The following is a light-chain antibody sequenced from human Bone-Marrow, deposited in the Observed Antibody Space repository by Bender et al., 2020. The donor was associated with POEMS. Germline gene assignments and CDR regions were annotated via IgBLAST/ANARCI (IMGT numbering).Light chain of an antibody. J-gene: IGLJ2*01. CDR2: EVS. Sequence: QSALTQPPSVSGSPGQSVTISCSGASSDVSFYTRVSWYQQPPGTAPKLIIYEVSNLPSGVPDRFSGSRSGNTASLTISGLQAEDEADYYCSSYISNVRVFAGGTKLTVL. CDR1: SSDVSFYTR. CDR3: SSYISNVRV. V-gene: IGLV2-18*02.